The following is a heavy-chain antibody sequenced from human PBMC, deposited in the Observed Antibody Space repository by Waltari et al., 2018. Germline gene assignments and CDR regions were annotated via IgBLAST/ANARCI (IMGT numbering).Heavy chain of an antibody. V-gene: IGHV4-38-2*01. J-gene: IGHJ3*02. CDR2: IYHSGST. CDR3: ARQRQQWLVRGGDAFDI. CDR1: GYSISSGYY. Sequence: QVQLQESGPGLVKPSETLSLTCAVSGYSISSGYYWGWIRQPPGKGLEWIGSIYHSGSTYYNPSLKSRVTISVDTSKNQFSLKLSSVTAADTAVYYCARQRQQWLVRGGDAFDIWGQGTMVTVSS. D-gene: IGHD6-19*01.